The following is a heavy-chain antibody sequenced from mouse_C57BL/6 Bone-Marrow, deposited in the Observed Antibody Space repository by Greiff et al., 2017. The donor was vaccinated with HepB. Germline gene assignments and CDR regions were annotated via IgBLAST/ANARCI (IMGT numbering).Heavy chain of an antibody. D-gene: IGHD2-1*01. V-gene: IGHV14-4*01. CDR2: IDPENGDT. Sequence: EVQLQESGAELVRPGASVKLSCTASGFNIKDDYMHWVKQRPEQGLEWIGWIDPENGDTEYASKFPGKDTITADTSSNTAYLQLSSLTSEDTAVYYCNNGNPYYYAMDYWGQGTSVTVSS. CDR3: NNGNPYYYAMDY. CDR1: GFNIKDDY. J-gene: IGHJ4*01.